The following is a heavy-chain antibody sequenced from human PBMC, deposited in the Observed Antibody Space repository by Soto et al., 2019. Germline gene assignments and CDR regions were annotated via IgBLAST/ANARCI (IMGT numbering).Heavy chain of an antibody. Sequence: QLVESGGGLFQAGGSTRLSCLVSGFTVGNFDMAWVRQAPGKGLEWASIIQTGGATYYSDSAQGRFTISRDNSKNTVYLKMNSLRVEDTGVYSCVRVLYDSGVVDFWGQGSLITV. V-gene: IGHV3-53*01. CDR2: IQTGGAT. CDR3: VRVLYDSGVVDF. CDR1: GFTVGNFD. D-gene: IGHD5-12*01. J-gene: IGHJ4*02.